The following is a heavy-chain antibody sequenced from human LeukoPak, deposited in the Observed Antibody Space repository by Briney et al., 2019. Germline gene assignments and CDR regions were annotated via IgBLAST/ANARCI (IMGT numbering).Heavy chain of an antibody. D-gene: IGHD2-8*01. J-gene: IGHJ5*02. CDR3: ARSLRYCTNGVCYKFPNWSDP. CDR2: IYYSGST. CDR1: GGSISSSSYY. V-gene: IGHV4-39*07. Sequence: PSETLSLTCTVSGGSISSSSYYWGWIRQPPGKGLEWIGSIYYSGSTYYNPSLKSRVTISVDTSKNQFSLKLSSVTAADTAVYYCARSLRYCTNGVCYKFPNWSDPWGQGTLVTVSS.